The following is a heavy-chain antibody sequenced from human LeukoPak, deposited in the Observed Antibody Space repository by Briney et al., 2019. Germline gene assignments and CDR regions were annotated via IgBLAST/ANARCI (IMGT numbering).Heavy chain of an antibody. CDR1: GGSISSYY. D-gene: IGHD6-13*01. CDR2: IYTSGST. J-gene: IGHJ6*03. V-gene: IGHV4-4*09. CDR3: ASGSIAAAGRDYYYYYMDV. Sequence: SETLSLTCTVSGGSISSYYWSWIRQPPGQGLEWIGYIYTSGSTNYNPSLKSRVTISVDTSNNQFSLKLSSVTAADTAVYYCASGSIAAAGRDYYYYYMDVWGKGTTVTVSS.